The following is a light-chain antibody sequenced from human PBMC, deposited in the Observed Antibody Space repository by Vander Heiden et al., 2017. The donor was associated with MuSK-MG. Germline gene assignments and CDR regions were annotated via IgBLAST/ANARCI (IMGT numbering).Light chain of an antibody. CDR1: QSISSW. CDR2: DAS. J-gene: IGKJ1*01. V-gene: IGKV1-5*01. CDR3: QQYKSYSPWT. Sequence: DIQMTQSPSTLSASVGDRVTITCRASQSISSWLAWYQQRAGKAPKLLIYDASSLESGVSSRLSGSGSGTEFTLTISSLQLDDFAPYYCQQYKSYSPWTFGQGTKVEIK.